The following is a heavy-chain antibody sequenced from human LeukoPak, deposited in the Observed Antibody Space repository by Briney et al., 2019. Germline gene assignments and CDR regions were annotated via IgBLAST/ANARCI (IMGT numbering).Heavy chain of an antibody. CDR2: ISYDGSNK. V-gene: IGHV3-30-3*01. Sequence: GGSLRLSCAASGFTFSSYAMHWVRQAPGKGLEWVAVISYDGSNKYYADSVKGRFTISRDNSKNTLYLQMNSLRAEDTAVYYCARGSLGVDYGQTLPVYWGQGTLVTVSS. CDR3: ARGSLGVDYGQTLPVY. J-gene: IGHJ4*02. D-gene: IGHD4-17*01. CDR1: GFTFSSYA.